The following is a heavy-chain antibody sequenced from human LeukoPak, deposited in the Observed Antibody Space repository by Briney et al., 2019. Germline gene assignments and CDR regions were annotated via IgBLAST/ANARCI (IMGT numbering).Heavy chain of an antibody. V-gene: IGHV1-46*01. D-gene: IGHD1-26*01. J-gene: IGHJ5*02. CDR2: INPSGGST. Sequence: ASVTVSCKASGYTFTSYYMHWVRQAPGQGLEWMGIINPSGGSTSYAQKFQGRVTMTRDTSTSTVYMELSSLRSEDTAVYYCARDSGGSYLRFNWFDPWGQGTLVTVSS. CDR1: GYTFTSYY. CDR3: ARDSGGSYLRFNWFDP.